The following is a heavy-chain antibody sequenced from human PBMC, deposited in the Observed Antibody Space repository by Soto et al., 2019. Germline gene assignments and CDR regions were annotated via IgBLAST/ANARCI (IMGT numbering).Heavy chain of an antibody. CDR3: ARVKASGWLNWFDP. J-gene: IGHJ5*02. D-gene: IGHD6-19*01. Sequence: QVQLVQSGAAVKKPGASVKVSCKASGYTFTSYGISWVRQAPGQGLEWMGWISAYNVKTIYAQKLQGRVTMTTDTSTSTAYMELRILISDATAVYYWARVKASGWLNWFDPWGQGTLVTVSS. CDR1: GYTFTSYG. V-gene: IGHV1-18*01. CDR2: ISAYNVKT.